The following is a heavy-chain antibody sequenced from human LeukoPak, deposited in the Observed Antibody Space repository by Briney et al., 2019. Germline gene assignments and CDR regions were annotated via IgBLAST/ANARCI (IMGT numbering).Heavy chain of an antibody. V-gene: IGHV1-24*01. CDR1: GYTVTELS. CDR2: FHPEDGET. CDR3: ARGVYCSGGSCKAIDY. D-gene: IGHD2-15*01. Sequence: PWAPVKVSCKVSGYTVTELSMHWVRQSPGKGLEWMGGFHPEDGETIYAQKFQGRVTMTRDMSTSTVYMELSSLRSEDTAVYYCARGVYCSGGSCKAIDYWGQGNLVTVSS. J-gene: IGHJ4*02.